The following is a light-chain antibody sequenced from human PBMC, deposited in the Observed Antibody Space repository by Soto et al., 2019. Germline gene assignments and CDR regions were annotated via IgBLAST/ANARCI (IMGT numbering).Light chain of an antibody. Sequence: QSALTQPPSASGSLGQSVNISSTGTSSDIGGYNYVSWHQQHPGKAPKVMIYEVTKRPPGVPDRFSGSKSGNTASLTVSGLQAEDEADYYCSSFAGGGNPVLLGGGTKVTVL. CDR1: SSDIGGYNY. CDR3: SSFAGGGNPVL. V-gene: IGLV2-8*01. CDR2: EVT. J-gene: IGLJ2*01.